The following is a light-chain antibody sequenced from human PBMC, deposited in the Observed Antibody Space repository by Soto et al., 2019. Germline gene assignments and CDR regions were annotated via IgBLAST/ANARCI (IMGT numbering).Light chain of an antibody. CDR3: QQYDSYPYT. CDR1: QSISKW. Sequence: DIQMTQSPSTLSASVGERVTITCRASQSISKWLAWYQKPGKAAKFLMNEASTLGSGVPSRISGSESATEFTLNISGLHPDDFAPYYCQQYDSYPYTFGKGTKVDIK. J-gene: IGKJ2*01. CDR2: EAS. V-gene: IGKV1-5*03.